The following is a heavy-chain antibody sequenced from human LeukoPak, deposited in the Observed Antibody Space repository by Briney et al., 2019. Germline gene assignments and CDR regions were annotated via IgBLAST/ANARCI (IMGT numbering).Heavy chain of an antibody. CDR1: GFTFSSYV. CDR3: AKLRSSWSFGAFDI. D-gene: IGHD6-13*01. CDR2: ISSSGSTI. Sequence: GGSLRLSCAASGFTFSSYVMNWVRQAPGKGLEWVSYISSSGSTIYYADSVKGRFTISRDNSKNTLYLQMNSLRAEDTAVYYCAKLRSSWSFGAFDIWGQGTMVTVSS. J-gene: IGHJ3*02. V-gene: IGHV3-48*01.